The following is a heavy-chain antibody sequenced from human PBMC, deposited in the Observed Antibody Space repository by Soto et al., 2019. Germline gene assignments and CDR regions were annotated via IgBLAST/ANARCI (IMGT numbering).Heavy chain of an antibody. V-gene: IGHV1-8*01. J-gene: IGHJ6*02. D-gene: IGHD3-9*01. CDR1: GYTFTSYD. CDR2: MNPNSGNT. Sequence: ASVKVSCKASGYTFTSYDINWVRQATGQGLEWMGWMNPNSGNTGYAQKFQGRVTMTRNTSISTAYMELSSLRSEDTAVYYCGRGRVGDILTGYDYYYYGMDVWGQGTTVTVSS. CDR3: GRGRVGDILTGYDYYYYGMDV.